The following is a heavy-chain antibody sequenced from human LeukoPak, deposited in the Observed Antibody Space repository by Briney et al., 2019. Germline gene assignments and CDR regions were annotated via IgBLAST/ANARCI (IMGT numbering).Heavy chain of an antibody. CDR3: ARALEWFETTDY. V-gene: IGHV4-30-4*08. J-gene: IGHJ4*02. CDR2: IYYSGST. CDR1: GGSISSGDYY. Sequence: SETLSLTCTVSGGSISSGDYYWRWLRQPPGKGLEWIGYIYYSGSTYYNPSLKSRVTISVDTSKNQFSLKLSSVTAADTAVYYCARALEWFETTDYWGQGTLVTVSS. D-gene: IGHD3-3*01.